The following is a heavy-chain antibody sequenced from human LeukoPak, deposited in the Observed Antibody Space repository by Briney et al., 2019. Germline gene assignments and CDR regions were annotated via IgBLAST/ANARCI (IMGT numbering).Heavy chain of an antibody. CDR3: ARVFYYDSSGYPDAYFDY. Sequence: PSETLSLTCTVSGGSISSSSYYWGWIRQPPGKGLEWIGSIYYSGSTYYNPSLKSRVTISVDTSKNQFSLKLSSVTAADTAVYYCARVFYYDSSGYPDAYFDYWGQGTLVTVSS. J-gene: IGHJ4*02. D-gene: IGHD3-22*01. CDR1: GGSISSSSYY. V-gene: IGHV4-39*01. CDR2: IYYSGST.